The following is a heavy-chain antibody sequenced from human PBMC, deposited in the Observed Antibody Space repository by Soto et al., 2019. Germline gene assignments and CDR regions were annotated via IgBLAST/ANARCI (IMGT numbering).Heavy chain of an antibody. CDR1: GFTFSSYS. CDR2: ISSSSSTI. J-gene: IGHJ4*02. Sequence: EVQLVESGGGLVQPGGSLRLSCAASGFTFSSYSMNWVRQAPGKGLEWVSYISSSSSTIYYADSVKGRFTISGDNAKNTLRLTRTRLGAEDTAVYYCVKDVPLYYYCSEGSRGFDYWCQGTLVTVSS. D-gene: IGHD3-10*01. CDR3: VKDVPLYYYCSEGSRGFDY. V-gene: IGHV3-48*01.